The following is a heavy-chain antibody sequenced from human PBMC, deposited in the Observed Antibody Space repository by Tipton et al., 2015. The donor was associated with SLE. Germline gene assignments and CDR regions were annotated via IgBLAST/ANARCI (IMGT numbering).Heavy chain of an antibody. V-gene: IGHV4-39*07. J-gene: IGHJ4*02. Sequence: TLSLTCTVSGGSISSSSYYWGWICQPPGKGLEWIGSIYYSGSTYYNPSLKSRVTISVDTSKNQFSLKLSSVTAADTAVYYCARAPKRGYSYGRYYFDYWGQGTLVTVSS. CDR3: ARAPKRGYSYGRYYFDY. CDR2: IYYSGST. CDR1: GGSISSSSYY. D-gene: IGHD5-18*01.